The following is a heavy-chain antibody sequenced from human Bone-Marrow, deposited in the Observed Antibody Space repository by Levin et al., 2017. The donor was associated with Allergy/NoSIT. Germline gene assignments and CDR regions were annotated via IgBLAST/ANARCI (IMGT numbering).Heavy chain of an antibody. Sequence: PSETLSLTCTVSGGSINSGAAYWSWIRQPAGNGLEWIGRVYVSGGTIYNPSFQSRVTMSVDTSRNQFSLQLSSVTAADTAIYFCARDIAETGSWWFDPWGQGILVTVSS. V-gene: IGHV4-61*02. CDR2: VYVSGGT. D-gene: IGHD6-13*01. CDR1: GGSINSGAAY. CDR3: ARDIAETGSWWFDP. J-gene: IGHJ5*02.